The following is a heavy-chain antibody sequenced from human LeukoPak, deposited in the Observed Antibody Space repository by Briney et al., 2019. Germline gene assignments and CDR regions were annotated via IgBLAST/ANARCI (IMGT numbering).Heavy chain of an antibody. CDR2: ISGSGGST. V-gene: IGHV3-23*01. D-gene: IGHD3-22*01. CDR3: AKDSRVNYYDSSGYVDY. CDR1: GFTFSSYA. J-gene: IGHJ4*02. Sequence: GGSLRLSCAASGFTFSSYAMIWVRQAPGKGLEWVSAISGSGGSTYYADSVKGRFTISRDNSKNTLYLQMNSLRAEDTAVYYCAKDSRVNYYDSSGYVDYWGQGTLVTVSS.